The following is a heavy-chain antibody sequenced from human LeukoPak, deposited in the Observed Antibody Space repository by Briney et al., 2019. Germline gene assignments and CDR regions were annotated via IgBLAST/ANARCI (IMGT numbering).Heavy chain of an antibody. Sequence: GGSLRLSCAASGFTVSSNYMSWVRQAPGKGLEWVSVIYSGGSTYSADSVKGRFTISRHNSKNTLYLQMNSLRAEDTAVYYCALLRYFDWSYAMDVWGQGTTVTVSS. D-gene: IGHD3-9*01. J-gene: IGHJ6*02. CDR2: IYSGGST. V-gene: IGHV3-53*04. CDR1: GFTVSSNY. CDR3: ALLRYFDWSYAMDV.